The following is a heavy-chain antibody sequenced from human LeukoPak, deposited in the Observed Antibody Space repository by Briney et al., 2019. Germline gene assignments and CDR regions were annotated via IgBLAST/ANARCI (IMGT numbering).Heavy chain of an antibody. CDR1: GFTFSSHW. J-gene: IGHJ4*02. Sequence: GGSLRLSCAASGFTFSSHWMHWVRQAPGKGLVWVSRVKGDGTFTNYADSVYGRFTISRDNAKNTLYLHMHSLRAEDTAVYYCVRDGDDFNFDYWGQGNLVSVSS. CDR3: VRDGDDFNFDY. V-gene: IGHV3-74*01. CDR2: VKGDGTFT. D-gene: IGHD5-24*01.